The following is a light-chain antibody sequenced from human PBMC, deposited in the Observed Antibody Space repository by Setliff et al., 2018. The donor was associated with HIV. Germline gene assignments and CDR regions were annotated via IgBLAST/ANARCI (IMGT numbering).Light chain of an antibody. Sequence: SYELTQPTSVSVSPGQTASITCSGDKLGDKYACWYQQKPGQSPVVVVYQDDKRPSGVPDRFSGFRSGNTASLTISGLQAEDEADYYCCSYAGIYGYVFGTGTKVTVL. CDR3: CSYAGIYGYV. CDR2: QDD. J-gene: IGLJ1*01. V-gene: IGLV3-1*01. CDR1: KLGDKY.